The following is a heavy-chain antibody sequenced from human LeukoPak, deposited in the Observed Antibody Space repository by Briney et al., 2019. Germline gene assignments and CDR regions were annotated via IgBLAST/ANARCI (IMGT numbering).Heavy chain of an antibody. CDR2: INRDGGQR. J-gene: IGHJ4*02. CDR1: GFTLSGYW. V-gene: IGHV3-7*01. Sequence: GGSLRLSCAASGFTLSGYWMTWVRQGPGKGLEWVANINRDGGQRSYVDSVKGRFAISRDNAKNSLYLQMNSLRAEDTAVYFCARDKGTTSIDNWGQGALVTVSS. CDR3: ARDKGTTSIDN. D-gene: IGHD2/OR15-2a*01.